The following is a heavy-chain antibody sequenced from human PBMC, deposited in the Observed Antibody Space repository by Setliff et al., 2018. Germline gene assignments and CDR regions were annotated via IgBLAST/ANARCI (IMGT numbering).Heavy chain of an antibody. CDR2: IDHSGST. D-gene: IGHD2-21*01. J-gene: IGHJ2*01. CDR1: GGSFSGYQ. V-gene: IGHV4-34*01. CDR3: ARAQVVFAISAPVWYFEV. Sequence: SETLSLTCAVYGGSFSGYQWSWIRQPPGKGLEWIGEIDHSGSTNYNPSLKSRVSISVEKSKNQFSLKLTSVTAADTAVYYCARAQVVFAISAPVWYFEVWGRGTQVTVSS.